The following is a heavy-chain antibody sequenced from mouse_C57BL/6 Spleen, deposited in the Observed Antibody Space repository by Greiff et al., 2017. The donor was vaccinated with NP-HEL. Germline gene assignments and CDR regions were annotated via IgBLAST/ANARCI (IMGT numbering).Heavy chain of an antibody. D-gene: IGHD1-1*01. J-gene: IGHJ3*01. CDR1: GYTFTDYY. CDR2: INPNNGGT. Sequence: VQLQQSGPELVKPGASVKISCKASGYTFTDYYMNWVKQSHGKSLEWIGDINPNNGGTSYNQKFKGKATLTVDKSSSTAYMELRSLTSEDSAVYYCARWGTTVVPFAYWGQGTLVTVSA. V-gene: IGHV1-26*01. CDR3: ARWGTTVVPFAY.